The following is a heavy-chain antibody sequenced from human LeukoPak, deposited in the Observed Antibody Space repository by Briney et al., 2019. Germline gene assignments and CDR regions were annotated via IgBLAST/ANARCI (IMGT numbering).Heavy chain of an antibody. Sequence: GGSLRLSCATSGFTVSSNYMSWVRQAPGKGLEGVSVIYSGGSTYYADSVKGRFTISRDNSKNTLYLQMNSLRAEDTAVYYCAREGSYGDDAFDIWGQGTMVTVSS. V-gene: IGHV3-66*01. CDR1: GFTVSSNY. D-gene: IGHD4-17*01. CDR2: IYSGGST. CDR3: AREGSYGDDAFDI. J-gene: IGHJ3*02.